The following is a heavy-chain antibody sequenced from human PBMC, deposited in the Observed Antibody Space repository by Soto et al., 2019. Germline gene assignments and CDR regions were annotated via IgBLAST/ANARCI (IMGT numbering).Heavy chain of an antibody. J-gene: IGHJ5*02. Sequence: SETLSLACTVFGGSVSIGDYLWSWIRQRPGKGLEWIGYIHDSGNTYYNPSLKSRVTISLDTSKNQFSLKVTSMTAADTAVYFCARARGGDSGDYASLFDRWGQGNLVTVSS. D-gene: IGHD4-17*01. CDR2: IHDSGNT. V-gene: IGHV4-30-4*01. CDR3: ARARGGDSGDYASLFDR. CDR1: GGSVSIGDYL.